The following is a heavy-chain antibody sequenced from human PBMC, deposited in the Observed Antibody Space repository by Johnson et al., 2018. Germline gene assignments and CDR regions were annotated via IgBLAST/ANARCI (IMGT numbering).Heavy chain of an antibody. CDR3: SRTAYYYGGMDV. D-gene: IGHD5-18*01. Sequence: VQLQESGGGLVQPGGSLRLSCAASGFTFSSYAMSWVRQAPGKGLEWVSAISGSGDSTYYADSVKGRFTISRDNSKKTLYLQMNSLRAEDTAGYYCSRTAYYYGGMDVWGQGTTVTVSS. V-gene: IGHV3-23*01. J-gene: IGHJ6*02. CDR2: ISGSGDST. CDR1: GFTFSSYA.